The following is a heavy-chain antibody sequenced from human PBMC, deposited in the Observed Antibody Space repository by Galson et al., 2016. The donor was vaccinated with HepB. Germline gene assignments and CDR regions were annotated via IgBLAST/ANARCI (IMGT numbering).Heavy chain of an antibody. V-gene: IGHV3-48*03. CDR1: GFMFSTYE. Sequence: SLRLSCAVSGFMFSTYEMSWVRQAPGKGLEWVSYVSSRADHIYYADSVKGRFTISRDNARNSVYLQMNSLRAEDTAVYYCARQPADILIIPTALKDTDYFDYWGQGALVTVSS. CDR3: ARQPADILIIPTALKDTDYFDY. CDR2: VSSRADHI. D-gene: IGHD2-2*01. J-gene: IGHJ4*02.